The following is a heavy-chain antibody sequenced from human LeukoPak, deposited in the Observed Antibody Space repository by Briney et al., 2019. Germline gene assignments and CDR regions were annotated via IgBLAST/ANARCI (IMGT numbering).Heavy chain of an antibody. D-gene: IGHD3-16*01. CDR3: ARDGLRLNYYYYYGMDV. CDR1: GFTFSSSA. V-gene: IGHV3-30*04. CDR2: ISYDGSNK. Sequence: GGSLRLSCAASGFTFSSSAMHWVRQAPGKGLEWVAVISYDGSNKYYADSVKGRFTISRDNSKNTLYLQMNSLRAEDTAVYYCARDGLRLNYYYYYGMDVWGQGTTVTVSS. J-gene: IGHJ6*02.